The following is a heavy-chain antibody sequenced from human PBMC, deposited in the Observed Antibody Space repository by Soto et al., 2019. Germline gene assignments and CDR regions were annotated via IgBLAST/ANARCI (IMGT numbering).Heavy chain of an antibody. J-gene: IGHJ4*02. CDR1: GFTFSSYA. Sequence: GGSLRLSCAASGFTFSSYAMHWVRQAPGKGLEWVAVISYDGSNKYYADSVKGRFTISRDNSKNTLYLQMNSLRAEDTAVYYCARDGSDRTIAYWGQGTLVTVSS. CDR2: ISYDGSNK. D-gene: IGHD1-1*01. V-gene: IGHV3-30-3*01. CDR3: ARDGSDRTIAY.